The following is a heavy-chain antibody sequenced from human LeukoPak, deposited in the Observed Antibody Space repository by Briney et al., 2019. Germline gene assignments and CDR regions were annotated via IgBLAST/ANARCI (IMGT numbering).Heavy chain of an antibody. Sequence: ASVRVSCKASVYYFSNYGISCVRDEPGEGGWWGCWIIVYNGNTKYAQNFQGRDTLTTETSTSTAYIYMWTVRSDDTAVYYCARGDYNWKCRGGDYYHYYMDVWGKGTPVTVSS. CDR3: ARGDYNWKCRGGDYYHYYMDV. V-gene: IGHV1-18*01. CDR2: IIVYNGNT. CDR1: VYYFSNYG. D-gene: IGHD1-20*01. J-gene: IGHJ6*03.